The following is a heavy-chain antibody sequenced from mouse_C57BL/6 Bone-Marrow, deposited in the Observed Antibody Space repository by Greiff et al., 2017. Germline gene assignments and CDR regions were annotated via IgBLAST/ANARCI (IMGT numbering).Heavy chain of an antibody. CDR2: IDPSDSYT. V-gene: IGHV1-69*01. J-gene: IGHJ2*01. Sequence: QVQLQQPGAELVMPGASVKLSCKASGYTFTSYWMHWVKQRPGQGLEWIGEIDPSDSYTNYTQKFKGKSTLTVDKSSSTAYMQLSSLTSEVSEVDYCAKGFDYWGQGTTLTVSS. CDR3: AKGFDY. CDR1: GYTFTSYW.